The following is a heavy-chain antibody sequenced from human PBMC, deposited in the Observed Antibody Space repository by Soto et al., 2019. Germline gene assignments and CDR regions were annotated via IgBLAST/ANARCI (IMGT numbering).Heavy chain of an antibody. CDR2: IYYTVST. D-gene: IGHD6-13*01. CDR3: ARQIGRGSWSLDH. Sequence: QLQLQESGPGLVKPAETLSLTCSVSGGSISSSDYWWGWIRQPPGKGLEWIGSIYYTVSTYYNPSLKSRVEISVDTSKNQFSLRLSSVTAADTAVYYCARQIGRGSWSLDHWGQGTLVTVSS. J-gene: IGHJ4*02. CDR1: GGSISSSDYW. V-gene: IGHV4-39*01.